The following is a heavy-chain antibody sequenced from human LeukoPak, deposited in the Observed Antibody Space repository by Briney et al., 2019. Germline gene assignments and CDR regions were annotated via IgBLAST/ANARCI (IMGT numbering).Heavy chain of an antibody. CDR2: ISAYDGDT. J-gene: IGHJ4*02. CDR1: GYTCTING. CDR3: ARDYYGTPPLDY. D-gene: IGHD3-10*01. Sequence: ASVKLSCKASGYTCTINGLSWARHAHGQGLGRKGWISAYDGDTNYAQKLQGRVTMTTDTSTSTAYMELRSLRSDDTAVYFCARDYYGTPPLDYWGQGTLVTVSS. V-gene: IGHV1-18*01.